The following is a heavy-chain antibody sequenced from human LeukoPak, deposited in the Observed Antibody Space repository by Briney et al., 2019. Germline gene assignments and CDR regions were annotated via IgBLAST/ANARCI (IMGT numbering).Heavy chain of an antibody. Sequence: SSETLSLTCTVSGGSISSYYWSWIRQPPGKGLEWIGYIYYSGSTNYNPSLKSRVTKSVDTSKNQFSLKLSSVTAADTAVYYCARASSGWYGVDYWGQGTLVTVSS. D-gene: IGHD6-19*01. CDR2: IYYSGST. V-gene: IGHV4-59*01. CDR1: GGSISSYY. J-gene: IGHJ4*02. CDR3: ARASSGWYGVDY.